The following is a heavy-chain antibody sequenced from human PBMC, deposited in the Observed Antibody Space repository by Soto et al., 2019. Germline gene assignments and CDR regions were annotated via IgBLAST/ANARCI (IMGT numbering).Heavy chain of an antibody. CDR2: IKSKTDGGTT. J-gene: IGHJ4*02. CDR1: GFTFSNAW. D-gene: IGHD6-13*01. CDR3: TTDTVAAGVVYFDY. Sequence: GGSLRLSCAASGFTFSNAWMNWVRQAPGKGLEWVGRIKSKTDGGTTDYAAPVKGRFTISRDDSKNTLYLQMNSLKTEDTAVYYCTTDTVAAGVVYFDYWGQGTLVTVSS. V-gene: IGHV3-15*07.